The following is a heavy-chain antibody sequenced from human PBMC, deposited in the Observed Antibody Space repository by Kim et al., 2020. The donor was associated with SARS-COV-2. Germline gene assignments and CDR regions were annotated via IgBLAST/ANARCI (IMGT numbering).Heavy chain of an antibody. CDR1: GFTFSSYW. V-gene: IGHV3-7*03. D-gene: IGHD3-22*01. J-gene: IGHJ3*02. CDR3: ARIQRITMIVVVKDAFDI. Sequence: GGSLRLSCAASGFTFSSYWMSWVRQAPGKGLEWVANIKQDGSEKYYVDSVKGRFTISRDNAKNSLYLQMNSLRAEDTAVYYCARIQRITMIVVVKDAFDIWGQGTMVTVSS. CDR2: IKQDGSEK.